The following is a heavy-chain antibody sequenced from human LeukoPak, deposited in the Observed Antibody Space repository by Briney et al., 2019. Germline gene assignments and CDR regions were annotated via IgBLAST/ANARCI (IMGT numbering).Heavy chain of an antibody. CDR1: GYSFANYW. CDR2: IYPGDSDT. CDR3: ARRPRVWGGGAHHYFDY. D-gene: IGHD2-21*01. Sequence: GESLKISCKGSGYSFANYWIGWVRQMPGKGLEWMGIIYPGDSDTRYGPAFQGQVTISADKSINTAYLQWSSLKASDTAIYYCARRPRVWGGGAHHYFDYWGQEGTLVIVSS. J-gene: IGHJ4*02. V-gene: IGHV5-51*01.